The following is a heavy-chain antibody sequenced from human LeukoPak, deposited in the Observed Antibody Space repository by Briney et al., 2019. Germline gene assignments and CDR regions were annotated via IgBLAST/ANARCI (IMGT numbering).Heavy chain of an antibody. CDR3: AKDHYYDSSGYYGFDY. Sequence: GGSLRLSCVASGFPFSSYAMSWVRQAPGKGLEWVSAISGSGGSTYYADSVKGRFTISRDNSKNTLYLQMNSLRAEDTAVYYCAKDHYYDSSGYYGFDYWDQGTLVTVSS. V-gene: IGHV3-23*01. CDR2: ISGSGGST. D-gene: IGHD3-22*01. J-gene: IGHJ4*02. CDR1: GFPFSSYA.